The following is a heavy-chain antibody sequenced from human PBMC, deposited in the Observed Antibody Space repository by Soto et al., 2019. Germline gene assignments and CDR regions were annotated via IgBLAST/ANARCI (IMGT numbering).Heavy chain of an antibody. CDR2: IIPMFGTA. Sequence: QVQLVQSGAEVKKPGSSVKVSCKASGGTFSNYAINWVRQAPGQGLEWMGGIIPMFGTANYAQNYQARVTITADESTSTAHMELSLLRSEDTAVYFCAHFSVGGPARSGAFDIWGQGTMGTVSS. D-gene: IGHD2-2*01. V-gene: IGHV1-69*01. CDR3: AHFSVGGPARSGAFDI. J-gene: IGHJ3*02. CDR1: GGTFSNYA.